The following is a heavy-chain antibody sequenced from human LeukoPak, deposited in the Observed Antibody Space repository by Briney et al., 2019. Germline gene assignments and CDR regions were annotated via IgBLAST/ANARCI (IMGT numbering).Heavy chain of an antibody. J-gene: IGHJ4*02. Sequence: SETLSLTCTVSGGSISSYYWSWIRQPPGKGLEWIGYIYYSGSTNYNPSLKSRVTISVDTSKNQFSLKLSSVTAADTAVYYCARSGELGTTPTFDYWGQGTLVTASS. V-gene: IGHV4-59*08. CDR2: IYYSGST. CDR1: GGSISSYY. CDR3: ARSGELGTTPTFDY. D-gene: IGHD1-1*01.